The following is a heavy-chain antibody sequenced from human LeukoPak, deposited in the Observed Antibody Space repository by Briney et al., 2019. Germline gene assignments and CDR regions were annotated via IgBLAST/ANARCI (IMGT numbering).Heavy chain of an antibody. Sequence: SETLSLTCTVSGGSISSGGYYWSWIRQPPGKGLEWIGEINHSGSTNYNPSLKSRVTISVDTSKNQFSLKLSSVTAADTAVYYCARESSGYYLRFWFDPWGQGTLVTVSS. D-gene: IGHD3-22*01. V-gene: IGHV4-39*07. CDR3: ARESSGYYLRFWFDP. CDR2: INHSGST. J-gene: IGHJ5*02. CDR1: GGSISSGGYY.